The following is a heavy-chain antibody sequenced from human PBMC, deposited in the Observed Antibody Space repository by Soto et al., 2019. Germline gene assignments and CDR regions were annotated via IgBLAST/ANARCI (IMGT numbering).Heavy chain of an antibody. V-gene: IGHV4-34*01. CDR1: GGSFSGYY. CDR3: ARAGEAASGKNDFDM. CDR2: INHSGST. D-gene: IGHD6-13*01. Sequence: PSETLSLTCAVYGGSFSGYYWSWIRQPPGKGLEWIGEINHSGSTNYNPSLKSRVTISVDTSKNQFSLKLSSVTPADTAVYYCARAGEAASGKNDFDMWGQGTMVTVSS. J-gene: IGHJ3*02.